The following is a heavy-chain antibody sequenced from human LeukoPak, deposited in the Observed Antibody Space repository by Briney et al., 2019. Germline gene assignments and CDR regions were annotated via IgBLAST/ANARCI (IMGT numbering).Heavy chain of an antibody. CDR1: GGSFSGYY. V-gene: IGHV4-34*01. CDR3: ARCTSTSCYNFDY. Sequence: SETLSLTCAVYGGSFSGYYWSWIRQPPGKGLEWIGEINHSGSTNYNPSLKSRVTISVDTSKNQFSLKLTSVAAADTAVYYCARCTSTSCYNFDYWGQGSLVTVSS. CDR2: INHSGST. J-gene: IGHJ4*02. D-gene: IGHD2-2*02.